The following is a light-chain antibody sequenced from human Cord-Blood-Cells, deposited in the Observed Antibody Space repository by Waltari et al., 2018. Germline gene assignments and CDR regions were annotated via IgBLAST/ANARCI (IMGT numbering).Light chain of an antibody. J-gene: IGKJ3*01. CDR3: MQALQTPFT. CDR1: QSLLHSNGYNY. Sequence: CRSSQSLLHSNGYNYLDWYLQKPGQSPQLLIYLGSNRASGVPDRFSGSGSGTDFTLKISRVEAEDVGVYYCMQALQTPFTFGPGTKVDIK. CDR2: LGS. V-gene: IGKV2-28*01.